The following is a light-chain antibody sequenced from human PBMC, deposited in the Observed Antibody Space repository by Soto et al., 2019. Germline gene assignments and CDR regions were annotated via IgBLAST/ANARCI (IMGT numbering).Light chain of an antibody. V-gene: IGKV1-39*01. J-gene: IGKJ4*01. CDR2: AAS. CDR1: QSISSY. CDR3: QQSYSTPPKT. Sequence: DIQMTQSPSSLSASVGDRVTITCRASQSISSYLNWYQQKPGKALKLLIYAASSLQSGVPSRFSGSGSGTDFTLTISSLQPEDFATYYCQQSYSTPPKTFGGGTKVEIK.